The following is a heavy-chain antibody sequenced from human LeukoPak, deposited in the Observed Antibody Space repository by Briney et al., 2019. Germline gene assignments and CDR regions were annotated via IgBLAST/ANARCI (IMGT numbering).Heavy chain of an antibody. V-gene: IGHV4-38-2*02. J-gene: IGHJ5*02. CDR3: ARQEIGLRSFDP. D-gene: IGHD3/OR15-3a*01. CDR1: GYSISSGYY. CDR2: ISPSGNT. Sequence: SETLSLTCTVSGYSISSGYYWGWIRQPPGKGLEWIGSISPSGNTYYNPSLKSRVTISVDTSKNQFSLNLSSVTAADTAVYYCARQEIGLRSFDPWGQGTLVTVSS.